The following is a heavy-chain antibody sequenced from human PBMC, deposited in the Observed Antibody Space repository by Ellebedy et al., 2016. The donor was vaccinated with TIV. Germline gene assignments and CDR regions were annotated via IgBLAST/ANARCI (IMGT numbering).Heavy chain of an antibody. CDR2: INPKNGGT. Sequence: AASVKVSCKASGYTFTGYYIHWVRQAPGQGLEWMGWINPKNGGTNYAQKFQGRVTMTRDTSISTAYMDLSWLRSDDTAVYYCARDGACGGDCYGDNYWGQGSLVTVSS. CDR3: ARDGACGGDCYGDNY. V-gene: IGHV1-2*02. CDR1: GYTFTGYY. D-gene: IGHD2-21*02. J-gene: IGHJ4*02.